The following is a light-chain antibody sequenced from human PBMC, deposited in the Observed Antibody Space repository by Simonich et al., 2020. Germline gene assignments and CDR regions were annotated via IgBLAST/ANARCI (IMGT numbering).Light chain of an antibody. CDR3: QTWGTGINWV. CDR2: LNSDGSH. J-gene: IGLJ3*02. CDR1: SGHSSYA. Sequence: QLVLTQSPSASASLGASVKLTCTLSSGHSSYAIAWHQQQPEKGPRYLMKLNSDGSHSKGYGIPDRFSGSSSGAERYRTISSLQSEDEADYYCQTWGTGINWVFGGGTKLTVL. V-gene: IGLV4-69*01.